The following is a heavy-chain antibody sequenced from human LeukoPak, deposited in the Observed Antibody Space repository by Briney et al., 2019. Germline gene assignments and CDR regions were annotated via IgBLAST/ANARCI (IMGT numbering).Heavy chain of an antibody. CDR3: ARKGSAGSGSYYTDY. D-gene: IGHD3-10*01. J-gene: IGHJ4*02. CDR2: ISGSGGST. V-gene: IGHV3-23*01. Sequence: PGGSLRLSCAASGFTFSSYGMSWVRQAPGKGLEWVSAISGSGGSTYYADSVKGRFTISRDNSKNTLYLQMNSLRAEDTAVYYCARKGSAGSGSYYTDYWGQGTLVTVSS. CDR1: GFTFSSYG.